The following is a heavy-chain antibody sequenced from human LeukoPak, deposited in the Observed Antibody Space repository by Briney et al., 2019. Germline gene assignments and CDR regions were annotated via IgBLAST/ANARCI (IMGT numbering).Heavy chain of an antibody. CDR2: TYYRSKWYN. D-gene: IGHD6-13*01. CDR1: GDSVSSNSAA. Sequence: SQTLSLTCAISGDSVSSNSAAWNWIRQSPSRGLEWLGRTYYRSKWYNDYAVSVKSRITINPDTSKNQFPLQLNSVTPEDTAVYYCAREGIAAAGEPYYFDYWGQGTLVTVSS. J-gene: IGHJ4*02. V-gene: IGHV6-1*01. CDR3: AREGIAAAGEPYYFDY.